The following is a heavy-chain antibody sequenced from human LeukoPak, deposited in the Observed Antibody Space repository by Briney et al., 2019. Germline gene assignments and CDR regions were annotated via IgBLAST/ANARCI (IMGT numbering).Heavy chain of an antibody. Sequence: GGSLRLSRAASGFAFSSKWMNWVRQAPGKGLEWVANIKQDGSEKYYVDSVKGRFTISRDNAKNSLYLQMNSLRAEDTAVYYCARTHSPPGIAVAVYFYYGMDVWGQGTTVTVSS. J-gene: IGHJ6*02. D-gene: IGHD6-19*01. CDR3: ARTHSPPGIAVAVYFYYGMDV. V-gene: IGHV3-7*03. CDR1: GFAFSSKW. CDR2: IKQDGSEK.